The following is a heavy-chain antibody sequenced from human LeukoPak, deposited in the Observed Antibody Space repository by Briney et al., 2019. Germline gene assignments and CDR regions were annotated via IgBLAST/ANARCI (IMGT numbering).Heavy chain of an antibody. CDR2: VKSKTDGGTT. J-gene: IGHJ4*02. D-gene: IGHD6-19*01. Sequence: PGGSRRLSCAASGFTLTDALMSWVREVPGKGLEWVGHVKSKTDGGTTDYTAPVKGRFTISRDGSKNTLYLQMNSLRAEDTAVYYCAKDTYSSGIPFDYWGQGTLVTVSS. V-gene: IGHV3-15*01. CDR3: AKDTYSSGIPFDY. CDR1: GFTLTDAL.